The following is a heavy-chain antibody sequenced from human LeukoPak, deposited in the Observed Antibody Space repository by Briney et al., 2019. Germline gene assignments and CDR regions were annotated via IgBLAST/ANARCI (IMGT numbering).Heavy chain of an antibody. D-gene: IGHD1-7*01. J-gene: IGHJ6*03. Sequence: SETLSLTCTVSGDSMNEYYWSWIRQPPGKGLEWIGYIYHSGSTYYNPSLKSRVTISVDRSKNQFSLKLSSVTAADTAVYYCARTTYNWNYGEGESDYYYYMDVWGKGTTVTVSS. CDR3: ARTTYNWNYGEGESDYYYYMDV. CDR2: IYHSGST. V-gene: IGHV4-59*12. CDR1: GDSMNEYY.